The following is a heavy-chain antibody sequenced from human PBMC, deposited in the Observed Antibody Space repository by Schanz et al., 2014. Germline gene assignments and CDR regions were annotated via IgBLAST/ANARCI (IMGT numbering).Heavy chain of an antibody. CDR3: ARSVGGYDPAGALDY. CDR1: GYTFTGYY. J-gene: IGHJ4*02. D-gene: IGHD5-12*01. Sequence: QVQLVQSGAEMKKPGASVKVSCKASGYTFTGYYMHWVRQAPGQGLEWMGWINPNSGTTNYAQKFQVGVTMTRDTSISTAYMELSRLKSDDTAVYYCARSVGGYDPAGALDYWGQGTLXTVSS. CDR2: INPNSGTT. V-gene: IGHV1-2*02.